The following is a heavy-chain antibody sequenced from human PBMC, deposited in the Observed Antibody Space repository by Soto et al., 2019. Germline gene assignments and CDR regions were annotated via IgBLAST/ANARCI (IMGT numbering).Heavy chain of an antibody. CDR1: GGSISSYY. Sequence: QVQLQESGPGLVKPSETLSLTCTVSGGSISSYYWSWIRQPAGKGLEWIGRIYTTGSTNYNPSLQSRVTMSVDTSKNQFSLKLSSVTAADTAVYYCAREEGPGYSSGLYYFDYWGQGTLVTVSS. J-gene: IGHJ4*02. D-gene: IGHD6-19*01. V-gene: IGHV4-4*07. CDR2: IYTTGST. CDR3: AREEGPGYSSGLYYFDY.